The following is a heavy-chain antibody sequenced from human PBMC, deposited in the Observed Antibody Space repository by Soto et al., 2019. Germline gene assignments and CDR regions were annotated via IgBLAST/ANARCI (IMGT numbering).Heavy chain of an antibody. CDR1: GFTFSSYG. V-gene: IGHV3-33*01. Sequence: QVQLVESGGGVVQPGRSLRLSCAASGFTFSSYGMHWVRQAPGKGLEWVAVIWYDGSNKYYADSVKGRFTISRDNSKNTLYLQMNSLRAEDTAVYYCARARGLLGYCSGGSCYSFDCWGQGTLVTVSS. D-gene: IGHD2-15*01. CDR2: IWYDGSNK. CDR3: ARARGLLGYCSGGSCYSFDC. J-gene: IGHJ4*02.